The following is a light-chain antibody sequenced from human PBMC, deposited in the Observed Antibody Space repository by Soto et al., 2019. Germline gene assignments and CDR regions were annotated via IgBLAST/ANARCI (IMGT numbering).Light chain of an antibody. Sequence: QSALTQPPSASVSPGQSVTISCTGTTSNVATSKYASWYPQHPGQAPKLLIYEVNKRPSGVPDRFSGSKSGSTASLTVSGHQAEDEADYYCSSSAGTKNMVFGGGTKLTVL. CDR2: EVN. CDR1: TSNVATSKY. V-gene: IGLV2-8*01. CDR3: SSSAGTKNMV. J-gene: IGLJ2*01.